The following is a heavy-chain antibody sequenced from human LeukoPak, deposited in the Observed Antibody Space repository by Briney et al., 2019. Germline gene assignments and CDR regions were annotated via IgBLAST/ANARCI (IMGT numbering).Heavy chain of an antibody. CDR1: GFTFSSYW. V-gene: IGHV3-53*01. CDR3: ASAYGDYSGFDY. J-gene: IGHJ4*02. CDR2: IYSGGST. Sequence: GGSLRLSCAASGFTFSSYWMHWVRQAPGKGLEWVSVIYSGGSTYYADSVKGRFTISRDNSKNTLYLQMNSLRAEDTAVYYCASAYGDYSGFDYWGQGTLVTVSS. D-gene: IGHD4-17*01.